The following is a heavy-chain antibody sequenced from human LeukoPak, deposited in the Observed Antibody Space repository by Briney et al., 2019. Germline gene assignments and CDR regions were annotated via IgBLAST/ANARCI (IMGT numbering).Heavy chain of an antibody. D-gene: IGHD3-10*01. CDR2: INPNSGGT. CDR3: ARGQVRGVTLAPLDY. Sequence: GASVKVSCKASGYTFTGYYMHWVRQAPGQGLEWMGWINPNSGGTNYAQKFQGRVTMTRDTSISTAYMELSRLRSDDTAVYYCARGQVRGVTLAPLDYWGQGTLVTVSS. CDR1: GYTFTGYY. J-gene: IGHJ4*02. V-gene: IGHV1-2*02.